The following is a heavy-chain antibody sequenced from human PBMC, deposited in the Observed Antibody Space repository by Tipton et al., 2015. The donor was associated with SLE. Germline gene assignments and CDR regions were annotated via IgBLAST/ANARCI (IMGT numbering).Heavy chain of an antibody. Sequence: TLSLTCAVYGGSFSGYYWSWIRQPPGKGLEWIGEINHSGSTNYNPSLKSRVTISVDTSKNQFSLKLSSVTAADTAVYYCAREGTAARRGYFDYWGQGTLVTVSS. CDR2: INHSGST. CDR3: AREGTAARRGYFDY. D-gene: IGHD6-6*01. V-gene: IGHV4-34*01. J-gene: IGHJ4*02. CDR1: GGSFSGYY.